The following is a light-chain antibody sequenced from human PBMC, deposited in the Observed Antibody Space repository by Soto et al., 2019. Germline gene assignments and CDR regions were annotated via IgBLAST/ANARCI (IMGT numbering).Light chain of an antibody. V-gene: IGKV1-39*01. CDR3: QQSVTTPRT. CDR2: AAS. J-gene: IGKJ2*01. Sequence: DIQMTQSPSSLSASVGDRVTITCRASQTINTWLNWYQHKPGKVPKVLIYAASSLQSGVPSRFSGSGSGTEFTLTINNLQPDDFATYYCQQSVTTPRTFGQGTKLEIK. CDR1: QTINTW.